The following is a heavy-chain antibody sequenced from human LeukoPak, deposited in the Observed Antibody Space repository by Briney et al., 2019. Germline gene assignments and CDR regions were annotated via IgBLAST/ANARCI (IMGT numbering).Heavy chain of an antibody. D-gene: IGHD6-6*01. Sequence: SEILSLTCAVYGGSFSGYYWSWIRQPPGKGLEWIGEINHSGSTNYNPSLKSRVTISVDTSKNQFSLKLSSVTAADTAVYSCARRLSRAARTNRPFDYWGQGTLVTVSS. CDR1: GGSFSGYY. CDR3: ARRLSRAARTNRPFDY. J-gene: IGHJ4*02. V-gene: IGHV4-34*01. CDR2: INHSGST.